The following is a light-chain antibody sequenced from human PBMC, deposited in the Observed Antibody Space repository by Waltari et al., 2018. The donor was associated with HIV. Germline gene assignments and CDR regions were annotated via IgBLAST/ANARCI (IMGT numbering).Light chain of an antibody. CDR2: EVS. J-gene: IGLJ3*02. Sequence: QSALTQPAPVSGSPGQAITIPGTGTSSDVGGYNSVSWFQQHPGKAPKLMIYEVSNRPSGVSNRFSGSKSGNTASLTISGLQAEDEADYYCSSYTTSSTLVFGGGTKLTV. V-gene: IGLV2-14*01. CDR1: SSDVGGYNS. CDR3: SSYTTSSTLV.